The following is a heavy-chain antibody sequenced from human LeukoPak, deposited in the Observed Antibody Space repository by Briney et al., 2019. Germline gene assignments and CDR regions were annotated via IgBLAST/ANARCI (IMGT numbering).Heavy chain of an antibody. D-gene: IGHD3-3*01. CDR1: GGFVTSTNW. V-gene: IGHV4-4*02. Sequence: KASETLSLTCDVSGGFVTSTNWWNWVRQPPGKGLEWIGEVHLDGRTNYNPSLKSRLIMSVDLPENHISLRLTSVTAADTAVYYCAREGGFYRPLDYSGQGTLVTVSS. CDR3: AREGGFYRPLDY. CDR2: VHLDGRT. J-gene: IGHJ4*02.